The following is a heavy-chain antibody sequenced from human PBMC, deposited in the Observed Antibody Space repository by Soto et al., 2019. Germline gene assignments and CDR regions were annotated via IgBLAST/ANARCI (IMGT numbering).Heavy chain of an antibody. D-gene: IGHD4-17*01. J-gene: IGHJ3*02. Sequence: ASSKPCSKACGYRFTCDARRWVRQAPGQRLEWMGWINAGNGNTKYSQKFQGRVTITRDTSASTAYMELSSLRSEDTAVYSGARARGDYVVFDIWGQRTMVTVTS. V-gene: IGHV1-3*01. CDR1: GYRFTCDA. CDR2: INAGNGNT. CDR3: ARARGDYVVFDI.